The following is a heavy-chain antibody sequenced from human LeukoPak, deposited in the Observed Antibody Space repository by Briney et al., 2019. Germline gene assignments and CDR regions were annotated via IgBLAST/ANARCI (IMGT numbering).Heavy chain of an antibody. CDR1: AFTFSNAW. CDR2: IKSKTDGGTT. J-gene: IGHJ6*02. Sequence: GGSLRLSCPASAFTFSNAWVSWVRQAPGKGLEWVGPIKSKTDGGTTDYAAPVKGRFTISREDSKNTLYLQMNSLKTADTAVYYCTTDTVCTSCYGPKYYYYYGMDVWGQGTTVTVSS. V-gene: IGHV3-15*01. CDR3: TTDTVCTSCYGPKYYYYYGMDV. D-gene: IGHD2-2*01.